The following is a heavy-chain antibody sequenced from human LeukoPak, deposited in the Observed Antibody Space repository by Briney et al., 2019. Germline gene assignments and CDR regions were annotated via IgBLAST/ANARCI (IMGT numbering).Heavy chain of an antibody. CDR3: ARASPVALDV. D-gene: IGHD6-6*01. CDR2: INHSGST. CDR1: GGSFSDDY. Sequence: SETLSLTCAVYGGSFSDDYWTWIRQPPGKGLEWIGEINHSGSTNYQSSLKSRVTISVDTSKNQFSLKLSSVTAADTAVYYCARASPVALDVWGQGTVVTVSS. V-gene: IGHV4-34*01. J-gene: IGHJ3*01.